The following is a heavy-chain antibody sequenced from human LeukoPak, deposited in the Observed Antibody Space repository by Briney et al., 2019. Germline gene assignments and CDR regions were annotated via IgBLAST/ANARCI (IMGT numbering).Heavy chain of an antibody. Sequence: KTGGSLRLSCAASGFTFSSYAMSWVRQAPGKGLEWVSAISGSGGSTYYADSVKGRFTISRDNSKNTLYLQMDSLRAEDTAVYYCAKDTDCSGGSCYSSYRGQGTLVTVSS. V-gene: IGHV3-23*01. CDR2: ISGSGGST. D-gene: IGHD2-15*01. CDR3: AKDTDCSGGSCYSSY. CDR1: GFTFSSYA. J-gene: IGHJ4*02.